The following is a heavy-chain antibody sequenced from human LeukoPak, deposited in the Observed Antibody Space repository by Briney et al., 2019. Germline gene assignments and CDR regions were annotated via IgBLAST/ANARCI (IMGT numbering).Heavy chain of an antibody. V-gene: IGHV3-30-3*01. J-gene: IGHJ5*02. CDR1: GFTFSSYA. Sequence: GGSLRLSCAASGFTFSSYAMHWVRQAPGKGLEWVAVISYDGSNKYYADSVKGRFTISRDNSKNTLYLQMSSLRAEDTAVYYCAKDPLASTQPRWFDPWGQGTLVTVSS. CDR2: ISYDGSNK. CDR3: AKDPLASTQPRWFDP.